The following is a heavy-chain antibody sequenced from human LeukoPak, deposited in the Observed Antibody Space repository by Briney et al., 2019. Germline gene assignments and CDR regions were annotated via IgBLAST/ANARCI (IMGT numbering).Heavy chain of an antibody. CDR1: GFTFSRYE. J-gene: IGHJ2*01. Sequence: GEPLTLFRAVWGFTFSRYEMHWVRPPTGKGLEWVSGIGTAGDSDYPRSVKVPLTITRENAKNSLYLQMNSLRAADTAVYYCARGLKGGSYRPGMADWLFDLWGRGTLVTVSS. CDR2: IGTAGDS. D-gene: IGHD1-26*01. CDR3: ARGLKGGSYRPGMADWLFDL. V-gene: IGHV3-13*04.